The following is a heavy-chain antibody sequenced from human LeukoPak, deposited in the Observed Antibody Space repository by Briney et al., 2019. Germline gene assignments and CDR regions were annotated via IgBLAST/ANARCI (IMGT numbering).Heavy chain of an antibody. CDR3: AREELNTYGAAGDY. J-gene: IGHJ4*02. CDR2: ISSSSTI. D-gene: IGHD6-13*01. Sequence: GGPLRLSCAASGFTFSSYSMNWVRQAPGKGLEWVSYISSSSTIYYADSVKGRFTISRDNAKNSLYLQMNSLRDEDTAVYYCAREELNTYGAAGDYWGQGTLVTVSS. V-gene: IGHV3-48*02. CDR1: GFTFSSYS.